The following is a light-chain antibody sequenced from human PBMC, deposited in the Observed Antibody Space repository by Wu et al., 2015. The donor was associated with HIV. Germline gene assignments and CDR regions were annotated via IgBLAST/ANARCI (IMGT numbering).Light chain of an antibody. J-gene: IGKJ4*01. Sequence: DIQLTQSPSFLSASVGDRVTITCRASQGISSYLAWYQQKPGKAPKLLIYAASTLQSGVPSRFSGSGSGTEFTLTISSLQPDDFGTYYCQQFNAYPLTFGGGTTVEIK. CDR2: AAS. CDR3: QQFNAYPLT. V-gene: IGKV1-9*01. CDR1: QGISSY.